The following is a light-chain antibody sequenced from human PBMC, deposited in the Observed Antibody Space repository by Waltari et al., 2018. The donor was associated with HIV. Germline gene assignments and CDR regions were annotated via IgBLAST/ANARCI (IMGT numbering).Light chain of an antibody. CDR1: SSDIGLYNV. CDR2: EVS. CDR3: CSYAASSTSPMV. Sequence: QSALTQPASVSGSPGQSITLPCTGTSSDIGLYNVVSWYQQHPNIAPKLLIYEVSKRPSGVSARFSASKSGNTASLTISGLQADDEADYYCCSYAASSTSPMVFGTGTKVTVL. J-gene: IGLJ1*01. V-gene: IGLV2-23*02.